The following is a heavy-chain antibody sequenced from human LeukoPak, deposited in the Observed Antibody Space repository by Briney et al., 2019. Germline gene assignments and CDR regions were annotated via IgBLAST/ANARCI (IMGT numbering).Heavy chain of an antibody. Sequence: ASVKVSCKASGYTLTSYDINWVRQATGQGLEWMGWMNPDSSNTGYAQKFQGRVTMTRDMSTSTDYLELSSLRSDDMAVYYCARDHGYSGSGTFDYWGQGTLVTVSS. CDR3: ARDHGYSGSGTFDY. V-gene: IGHV1-8*01. CDR1: GYTLTSYD. J-gene: IGHJ4*02. D-gene: IGHD5-12*01. CDR2: MNPDSSNT.